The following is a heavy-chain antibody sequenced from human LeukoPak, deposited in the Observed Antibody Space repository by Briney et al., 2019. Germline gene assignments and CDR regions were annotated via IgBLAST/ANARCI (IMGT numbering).Heavy chain of an antibody. D-gene: IGHD3-22*01. CDR1: GFTFSDYY. J-gene: IGHJ4*02. CDR3: ARDDYDSSGYYQRIEDY. CDR2: ISSSGSTI. V-gene: IGHV3-11*01. Sequence: GGSLRLSCAASGFTFSDYYMSWIRQAPGKGLEWVSHISSSGSTIYYADSVKGRFTISRDNAKNSLYLQMNSLRAEDTAVYYCARDDYDSSGYYQRIEDYWGQGTLVTVSS.